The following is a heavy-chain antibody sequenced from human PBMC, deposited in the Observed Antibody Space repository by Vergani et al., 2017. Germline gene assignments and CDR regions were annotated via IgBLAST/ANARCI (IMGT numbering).Heavy chain of an antibody. CDR1: GGSISSGGYS. Sequence: QLQLQESGPGLVKPSATLSLTCAVSGGSISSGGYSWSWIRQPPGKGLEWIGYIYHSGSTYYNPSLKSRVTISVDRSKNQFSLKLSSVTAADTAVYYCARGPPHYYGSGPPFDYWGQGTLVTVSS. D-gene: IGHD3-10*01. V-gene: IGHV4-30-2*01. CDR3: ARGPPHYYGSGPPFDY. CDR2: IYHSGST. J-gene: IGHJ4*02.